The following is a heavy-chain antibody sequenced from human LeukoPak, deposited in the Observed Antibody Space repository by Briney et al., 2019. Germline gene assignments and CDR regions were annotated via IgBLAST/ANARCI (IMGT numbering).Heavy chain of an antibody. Sequence: GGSLRLSCTASGFTFSSYGMHWVRQAPGKGLEWVAIIQYDGNNKHYVDSVQGRFTISRDNSKNTLYLQMNSLRDEDTAVYYCAKLGTVTMVQDYWGQGTLVTVSS. D-gene: IGHD4-17*01. CDR1: GFTFSSYG. CDR3: AKLGTVTMVQDY. V-gene: IGHV3-30*02. J-gene: IGHJ4*02. CDR2: IQYDGNNK.